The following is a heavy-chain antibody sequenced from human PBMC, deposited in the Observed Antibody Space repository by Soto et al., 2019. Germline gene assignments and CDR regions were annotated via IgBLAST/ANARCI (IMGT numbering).Heavy chain of an antibody. CDR3: AKDDVSGDGLWLVSA. D-gene: IGHD2-21*02. J-gene: IGHJ5*02. V-gene: IGHV3-23*01. CDR2: IIGSGSSI. Sequence: PGGALRLSCEASGFSFNNYAMIWVRQAPGKGQEWVSGIIGSGSSIQYTASVKGRYTISRDNSKNTMYLQMDYLRAEDTAMYYCAKDDVSGDGLWLVSAWGQGTPVTVS. CDR1: GFSFNNYA.